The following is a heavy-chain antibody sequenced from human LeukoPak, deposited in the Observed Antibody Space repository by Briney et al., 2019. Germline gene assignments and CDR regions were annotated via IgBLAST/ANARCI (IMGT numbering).Heavy chain of an antibody. V-gene: IGHV1-69*05. CDR2: IIPIFGTA. CDR1: GGTFSSYA. CDR3: ASAHIVVVPAARVSSYYYYYMDV. Sequence: APVKVSCKASGGTFSSYAISWVRQAPGQGLEWMGGIIPIFGTANYAQKFQGRVTITTDESTSTAYMELSSLRSEDTAVYYCASAHIVVVPAARVSSYYYYYMDVWGKGTTVTVSS. D-gene: IGHD2-2*01. J-gene: IGHJ6*03.